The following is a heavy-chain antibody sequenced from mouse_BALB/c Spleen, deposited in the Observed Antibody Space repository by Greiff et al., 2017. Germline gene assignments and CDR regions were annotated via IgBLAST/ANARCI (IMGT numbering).Heavy chain of an antibody. J-gene: IGHJ4*01. CDR2: INPSTGYT. CDR1: GYTFTSYW. V-gene: IGHV1-7*01. D-gene: IGHD2-1*01. CDR3: ARDYGNYGAMDY. Sequence: VQLQQSGAELAKPGASVKMSCKASGYTFTSYWMHWVKQRPGQGLEWIGYINPSTGYTVYNQKFKDKATLTADKSSSTAYMQLSSLTSEDSAVYYCARDYGNYGAMDYWGQGTSVTVSS.